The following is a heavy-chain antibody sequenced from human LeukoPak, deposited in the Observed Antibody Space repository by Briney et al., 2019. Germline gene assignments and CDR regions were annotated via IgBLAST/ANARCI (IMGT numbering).Heavy chain of an antibody. V-gene: IGHV1-18*01. J-gene: IGHJ4*02. CDR2: ISVYNVNT. Sequence: GASVKVSWKTSGYTFTDYGISWVRQAPGQGLEWMGWISVYNVNTNYAQKFQGRVTMTRDTSTNTVYMELTSLTSDDTAVYFCARDEIFGVGTHFDYWGQGTLVIVSS. D-gene: IGHD3-3*01. CDR3: ARDEIFGVGTHFDY. CDR1: GYTFTDYG.